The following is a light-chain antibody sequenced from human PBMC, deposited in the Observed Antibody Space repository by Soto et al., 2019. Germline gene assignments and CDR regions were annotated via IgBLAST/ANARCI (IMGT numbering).Light chain of an antibody. Sequence: QPVLTQPPSASGTPGQRVAISCSGSSSNIAGNAVNWFQQLPGTAPKLLIYSDNHRPSGVPDRFSGSKSGTSASLAISGLQSEDEADYYCATWADSLNTYVFGTGTKLTVL. CDR2: SDN. CDR3: ATWADSLNTYV. CDR1: SSNIAGNA. V-gene: IGLV1-44*01. J-gene: IGLJ1*01.